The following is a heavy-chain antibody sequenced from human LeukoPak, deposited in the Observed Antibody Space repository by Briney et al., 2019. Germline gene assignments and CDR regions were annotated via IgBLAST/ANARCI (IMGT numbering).Heavy chain of an antibody. Sequence: SETLSLTCTVSGGSISNYYWSWIRQPPGKGLEWIGYIYYSGSTNYNPSLKSRVTISVDTSKNQFSLKLSSVTAADTAVYYCARGAFDIWGQGTMVTVSS. CDR2: IYYSGST. CDR1: GGSISNYY. CDR3: ARGAFDI. J-gene: IGHJ3*02. V-gene: IGHV4-59*08.